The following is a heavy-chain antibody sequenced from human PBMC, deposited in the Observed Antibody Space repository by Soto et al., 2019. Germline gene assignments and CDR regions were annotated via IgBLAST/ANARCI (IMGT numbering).Heavy chain of an antibody. Sequence: GGSLRLSCAASGLTFSNAWMNWVRQAPGKGLEWVGRIKSKTDGGTTDYAAPVKGRFTISRDDSKNTLYLQMNSLKTEDTAVYYCTTDIVLMVYPSDYWGQGTLVTVSS. CDR1: GLTFSNAW. J-gene: IGHJ4*02. D-gene: IGHD2-8*01. V-gene: IGHV3-15*07. CDR3: TTDIVLMVYPSDY. CDR2: IKSKTDGGTT.